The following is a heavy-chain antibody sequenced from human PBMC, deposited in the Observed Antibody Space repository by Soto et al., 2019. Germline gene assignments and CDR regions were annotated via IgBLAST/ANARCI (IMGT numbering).Heavy chain of an antibody. CDR3: TTDSTQTFCDGGPCYSVLTKIHDS. J-gene: IGHJ4*02. CDR2: IKSKAAGGTT. CDR1: GFTFNNGW. Sequence: EVQLVESGGGLVKPGGSLRLSCAVSGFTFNNGWMSWVRQAPGKGLEWVGRIKSKAAGGTTDYSAPVQGRFTISRDDSKNTVHLQMNSLKTEDTAVYYCTTDSTQTFCDGGPCYSVLTKIHDSWGQGTLVTVSS. V-gene: IGHV3-15*01. D-gene: IGHD2-15*01.